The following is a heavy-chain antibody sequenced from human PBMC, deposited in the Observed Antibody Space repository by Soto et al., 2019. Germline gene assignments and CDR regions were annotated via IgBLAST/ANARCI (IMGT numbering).Heavy chain of an antibody. V-gene: IGHV4-39*01. Sequence: SETLSLTCTVSGASIDRSNYYLDWIRQPPGKGLEWIGTTYYNGNAYYNPSLKSRVTMSVDTSKNQFSLKLISVTAADTAVYYCARHFVAVVIKGWGYWGQGTLVTVSS. J-gene: IGHJ4*02. CDR2: TYYNGNA. D-gene: IGHD3-22*01. CDR1: GASIDRSNYY. CDR3: ARHFVAVVIKGWGY.